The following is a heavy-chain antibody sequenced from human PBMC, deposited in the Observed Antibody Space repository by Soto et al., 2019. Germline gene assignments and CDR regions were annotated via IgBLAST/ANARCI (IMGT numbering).Heavy chain of an antibody. CDR1: GVSVSSNSAA. J-gene: IGHJ6*02. CDR2: TYYRSKWYN. V-gene: IGHV6-1*01. CDR3: ARAIAVAGTYYSYGMDV. Sequence: SQTLSLTCPISGVSVSSNSAAWNWIRQSPWRGLEWLGRTYYRSKWYNDYAVSVKSRITINPDTSKNQFSLQLNSVTPEDTAVYYCARAIAVAGTYYSYGMDVWGQGTTVTVSS. D-gene: IGHD6-19*01.